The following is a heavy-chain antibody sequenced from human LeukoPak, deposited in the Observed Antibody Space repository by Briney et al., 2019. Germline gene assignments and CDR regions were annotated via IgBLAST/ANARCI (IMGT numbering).Heavy chain of an antibody. CDR2: IKHDGSEK. V-gene: IGHV3-7*01. CDR1: GFTFSSYW. Sequence: GGSLRLSCAASGFTFSSYWMSWVRQAPGKGLEWVANIKHDGSEKYYVDSVKGRFAISRDNGKNSLYLQMNSLRVEDMAVYYCARLRGYSYGYADYWGQGTLVTVSS. CDR3: ARLRGYSYGYADY. D-gene: IGHD5-18*01. J-gene: IGHJ4*02.